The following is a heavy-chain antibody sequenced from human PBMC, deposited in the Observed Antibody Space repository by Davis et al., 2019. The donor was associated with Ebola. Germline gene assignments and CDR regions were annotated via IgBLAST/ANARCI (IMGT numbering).Heavy chain of an antibody. CDR3: ARDVLHKNWLDP. V-gene: IGHV3-21*01. Sequence: PGGSLRLSCAASGFTFRSYTLNWVRQAPGKGLEWVSTISDSDTGHTHYADSVRGRFTISRDNAKNSLYLQMDSLRAEDTAMYYCARDVLHKNWLDPWGQGTLVTVSS. J-gene: IGHJ5*02. CDR2: ISDSDTGHT. CDR1: GFTFRSYT.